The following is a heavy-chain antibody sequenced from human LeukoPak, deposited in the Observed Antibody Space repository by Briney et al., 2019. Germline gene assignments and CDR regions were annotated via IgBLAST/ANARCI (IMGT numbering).Heavy chain of an antibody. CDR2: VSFDGRNK. Sequence: PGGSLRLSCAASGFSLSSYAMHWVRQAPGKGLEWVSFVSFDGRNKNYADSMRGRFTISRDDSKNTLYLQMSSLRNEDTAVYFCARIVGHTRSEFWGQGTLVTVSS. V-gene: IGHV3-30*04. CDR3: ARIVGHTRSEF. CDR1: GFSLSSYA. D-gene: IGHD1-26*01. J-gene: IGHJ4*02.